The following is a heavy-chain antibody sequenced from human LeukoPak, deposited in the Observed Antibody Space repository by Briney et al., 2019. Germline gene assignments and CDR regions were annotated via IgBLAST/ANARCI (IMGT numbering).Heavy chain of an antibody. D-gene: IGHD2-15*01. CDR2: INHSGST. CDR3: AREYCSGGSCLTDY. CDR1: GGSFSGYY. Sequence: SETLSLTCAVYGGSFSGYYWSWIRQPPGKGLEWIGEINHSGSTNYNPSLRSRVTISVDSSKNQFSLKLSSVTAADTAVYYCAREYCSGGSCLTDYWGQGTLVTVSS. J-gene: IGHJ4*02. V-gene: IGHV4-34*01.